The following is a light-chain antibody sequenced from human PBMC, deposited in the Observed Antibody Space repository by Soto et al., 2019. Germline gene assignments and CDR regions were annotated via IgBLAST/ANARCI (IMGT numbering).Light chain of an antibody. Sequence: QSVLTQPASVSGSPGQSITISCTGTSSNVGSYKLVSWYQQHPGKAPKLMIFEVNKRPSGGSNRFSGSKSGNTASLTISGLKVEDEADYYCCSSGGSPTYVFGTGTKLTVL. V-gene: IGLV2-23*02. CDR3: CSSGGSPTYV. J-gene: IGLJ1*01. CDR1: SSNVGSYKL. CDR2: EVN.